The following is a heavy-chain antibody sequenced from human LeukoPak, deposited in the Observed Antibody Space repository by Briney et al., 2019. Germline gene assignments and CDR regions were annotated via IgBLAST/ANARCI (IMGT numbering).Heavy chain of an antibody. D-gene: IGHD1-14*01. CDR1: GASFSGYY. Sequence: SETLSLTCSVYGASFSGYYVSWIRQPPGKGLEWIGEISQSGSTNYNPSLKSRVTISMDTSKNQFSLKLSSVTAADTAVYYCAREGQYTRKFDPRGQGTLVIVSS. CDR3: AREGQYTRKFDP. J-gene: IGHJ5*02. CDR2: ISQSGST. V-gene: IGHV4-34*01.